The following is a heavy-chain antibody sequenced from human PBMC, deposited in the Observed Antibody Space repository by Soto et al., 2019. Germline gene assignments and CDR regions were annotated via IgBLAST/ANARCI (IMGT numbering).Heavy chain of an antibody. D-gene: IGHD6-13*01. CDR1: GFTFSSYA. CDR3: AKELGYYSSSWYPFDY. CDR2: ISGSGGST. Sequence: GGSLRLFCAASGFTFSSYAMSWVRQAPGKGLEWVSAISGSGGSTYYADSVKGRFTISRDNSKNTLYLQMNSLRAEDTAVYYCAKELGYYSSSWYPFDYWGQGTLVTVSS. V-gene: IGHV3-23*01. J-gene: IGHJ4*02.